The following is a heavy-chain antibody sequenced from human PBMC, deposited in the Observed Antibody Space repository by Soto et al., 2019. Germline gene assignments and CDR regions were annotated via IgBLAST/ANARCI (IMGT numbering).Heavy chain of an antibody. V-gene: IGHV3-66*01. CDR2: IYSGGST. CDR1: GFTVSSNY. CDR3: ARAFCTNGVCYYFFDY. J-gene: IGHJ4*01. D-gene: IGHD2-8*01. Sequence: GSLRLSCAASGFTVSSNYMSWVRQAPGKGLEWVSVIYSGGSTYYADSEKGRFTISRDNSKNTLYLQMNSLRAEDTAVYYWARAFCTNGVCYYFFDYWGQGTLVTVSS.